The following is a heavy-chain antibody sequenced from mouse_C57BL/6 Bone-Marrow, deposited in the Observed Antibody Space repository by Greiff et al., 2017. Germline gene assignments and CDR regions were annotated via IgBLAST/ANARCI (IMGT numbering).Heavy chain of an antibody. V-gene: IGHV1-69*01. J-gene: IGHJ2*01. Sequence: QLQQSGAELVMPGASVKLSCKASGYTFTSYWMHWVKQRPGQGLEWIGEIDPSDSYTNYNQKFKGKSTLTVDNSSSTAYMQRSSLTSEDSAVYYCATGNFDYWGQGTTLTVSS. CDR1: GYTFTSYW. CDR3: ATGNFDY. CDR2: IDPSDSYT.